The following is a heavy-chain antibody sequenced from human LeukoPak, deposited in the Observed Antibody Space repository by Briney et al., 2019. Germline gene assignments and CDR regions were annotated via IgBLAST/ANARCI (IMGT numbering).Heavy chain of an antibody. Sequence: GASVKVSCKASGYTFTSYDINWVRQATGQGLEWMGWMNPNSGNTGYAQKFQGRVTITRNTSISAAYMELSSLRSEDTAVYYCARALSSGYYYDDAFGIWGQGTMVTVSS. CDR2: MNPNSGNT. CDR1: GYTFTSYD. CDR3: ARALSSGYYYDDAFGI. V-gene: IGHV1-8*03. J-gene: IGHJ3*02. D-gene: IGHD3-22*01.